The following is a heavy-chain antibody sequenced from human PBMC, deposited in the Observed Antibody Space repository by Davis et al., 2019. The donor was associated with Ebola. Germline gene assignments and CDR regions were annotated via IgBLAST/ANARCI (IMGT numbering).Heavy chain of an antibody. V-gene: IGHV3-23*01. CDR2: IGGSGGST. D-gene: IGHD2/OR15-2a*01. CDR3: AKVVILYMDV. CDR1: GFTFSSYA. Sequence: PGGSLRLSCAASGFTFSSYAMSWVRQAPGKGLEWVSVIGGSGGSTYYTDSVKGRFTISRDNSKNTLYLQMNGLRAEDTAVYYCAKVVILYMDVWGKGTTVTVSS. J-gene: IGHJ6*03.